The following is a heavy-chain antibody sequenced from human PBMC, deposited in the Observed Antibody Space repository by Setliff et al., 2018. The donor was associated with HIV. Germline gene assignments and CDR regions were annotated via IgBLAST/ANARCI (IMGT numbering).Heavy chain of an antibody. D-gene: IGHD3-22*01. CDR2: INPSGGST. V-gene: IGHV1-46*01. CDR1: GYTFTSYY. CDR3: AITSRGYSLQRGGAFDI. Sequence: ASVKVSCKASGYTFTSYYMHWVRQAPGQGLEWMGIINPSGGSTSYAQKFQGRVTMTRDTSTSRAYMELSSLRSEDTAVYYCAITSRGYSLQRGGAFDIWGQGTLVTVSS. J-gene: IGHJ3*02.